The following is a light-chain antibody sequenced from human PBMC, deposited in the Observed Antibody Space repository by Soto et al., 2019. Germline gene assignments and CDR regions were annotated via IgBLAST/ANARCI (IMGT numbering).Light chain of an antibody. CDR3: QQYGGSPMT. V-gene: IGKV3-20*01. CDR2: DTS. J-gene: IGKJ1*01. Sequence: EVVLTQSPVTLSLSPGERATLSCRASQSVSSYLAWYQQKPGQAPRLLIYDTSTRATGVPTRFSGSRSGAEFNLTISRLEPEDFAVYYCQQYGGSPMTFGQGTKVDIK. CDR1: QSVSSY.